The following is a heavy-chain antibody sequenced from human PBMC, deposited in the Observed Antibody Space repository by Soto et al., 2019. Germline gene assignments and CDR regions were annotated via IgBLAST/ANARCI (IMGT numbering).Heavy chain of an antibody. CDR1: GFTFSHYD. Sequence: GGSLRLSCAASGFTFSHYDMHWVRQAPGKGLEWVATIWYDASSKYYADSVKGRFTISRDNAKNSLYLQMNSLRAEDTAVYYCARDRLDYYDSSGYLAGHFYWGQGTLVTVSS. D-gene: IGHD3-22*01. CDR3: ARDRLDYYDSSGYLAGHFY. J-gene: IGHJ4*02. CDR2: IWYDASSK. V-gene: IGHV3-33*01.